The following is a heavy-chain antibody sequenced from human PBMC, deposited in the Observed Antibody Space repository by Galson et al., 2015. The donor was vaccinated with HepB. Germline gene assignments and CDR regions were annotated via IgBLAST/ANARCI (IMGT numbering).Heavy chain of an antibody. D-gene: IGHD3-10*01. CDR3: ARGQYGSGSYYNYFYYYGMDV. V-gene: IGHV5-10-1*01. Sequence: QSGAEVKKPGESLTISCKGFGYTFSTYWINWVRQMPGKGLQWMGRIDPSDSHSDYSPSFQGRVTISADRSTSTAYLQWSSLKASDTAKYYCARGQYGSGSYYNYFYYYGMDVWGQGTTVTVSS. CDR2: IDPSDSHS. CDR1: GYTFSTYW. J-gene: IGHJ6*02.